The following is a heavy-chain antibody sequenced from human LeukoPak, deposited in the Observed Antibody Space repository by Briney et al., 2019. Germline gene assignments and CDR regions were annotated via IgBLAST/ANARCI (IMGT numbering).Heavy chain of an antibody. D-gene: IGHD6-6*01. Sequence: GGSLRLSCAASGFTFSSYGMHWVRQAPGKGLEWVAFIRYDGSNKYYADSVKGRFTISRDNAKNTLYLQMNSLRAEDTAVYYCATLYSSSSRDQTFDPWGQGTLVTVSS. V-gene: IGHV3-30*02. J-gene: IGHJ5*02. CDR1: GFTFSSYG. CDR2: IRYDGSNK. CDR3: ATLYSSSSRDQTFDP.